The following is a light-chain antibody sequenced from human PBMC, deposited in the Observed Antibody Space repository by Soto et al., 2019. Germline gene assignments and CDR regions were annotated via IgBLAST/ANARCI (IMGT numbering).Light chain of an antibody. J-gene: IGKJ5*01. CDR1: QSFNNNY. Sequence: IVLTQSPCTLSLSPGERATLYCRASQSFNNNYLAWYQQKPGPAPRLLIFAAYNRATGIPDRLSGSGSGTDFTLTIRRLDTEDFEVYYCQQYGSSPITFGQGTRLEIK. CDR3: QQYGSSPIT. V-gene: IGKV3-20*01. CDR2: AAY.